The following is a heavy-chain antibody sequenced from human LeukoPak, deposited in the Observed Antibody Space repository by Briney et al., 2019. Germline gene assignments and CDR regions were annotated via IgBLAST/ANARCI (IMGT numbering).Heavy chain of an antibody. J-gene: IGHJ4*02. CDR1: GYSFTSYW. CDR3: ARRQYSGSYYFDY. D-gene: IGHD1-26*01. CDR2: IYPGDSDT. V-gene: IGHV5-51*01. Sequence: GEALQISCKGSGYSFTSYWIGWGRPMPGKGREWMGIIYPGDSDTRYSPSYQGQVTISADKSISTAYLQWSSLKASDTAMYYCARRQYSGSYYFDYWGQGTLVTVSS.